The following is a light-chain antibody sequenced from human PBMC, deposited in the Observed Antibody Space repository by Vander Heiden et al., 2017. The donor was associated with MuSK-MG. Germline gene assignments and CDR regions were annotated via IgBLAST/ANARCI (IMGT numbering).Light chain of an antibody. CDR2: AAS. CDR1: QSISSY. J-gene: IGKJ3*01. CDR3: QQSYRTPRVT. V-gene: IGKV1-39*01. Sequence: DIQMTQSPSSLSASVGDRVTITCRASQSISSYLNWYQQKPGKAPKLLIYAASSLQSGVPSRFSGSGSGTDFTLTISSLQPEDFATYYCQQSYRTPRVTFGPGTKVDIK.